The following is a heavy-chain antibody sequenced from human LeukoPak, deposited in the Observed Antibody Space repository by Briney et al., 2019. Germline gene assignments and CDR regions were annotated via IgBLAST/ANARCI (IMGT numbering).Heavy chain of an antibody. J-gene: IGHJ5*02. Sequence: SETLSLTCTVPGYSISSGYYWGWIRQPPGKGLEWIGSIYHSGSTYYNPSLKSRVTISVDTSKNQFSLKLSSVTAADTAVYYCARVGRTPQGWWFDPWGQGTLVTVSS. D-gene: IGHD1-1*01. V-gene: IGHV4-38-2*02. CDR3: ARVGRTPQGWWFDP. CDR1: GYSISSGYY. CDR2: IYHSGST.